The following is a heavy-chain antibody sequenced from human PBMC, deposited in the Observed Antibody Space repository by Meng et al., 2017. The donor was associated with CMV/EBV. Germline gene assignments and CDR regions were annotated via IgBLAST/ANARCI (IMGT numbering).Heavy chain of an antibody. CDR2: IYTSGST. J-gene: IGHJ4*02. D-gene: IGHD4-17*01. CDR1: GGSTSSYY. Sequence: GYPQDSAQGPVKPAETLSPTCTASGGSTSSYYWRWIRHPAGKGLEWIGRIYTSGSTNYNPSLKSRVTMSVDTSKNQFSLKLSSVTAADTAVYYCARGPEVDYGDYVGLDYWGQGTLVTASS. V-gene: IGHV4-4*07. CDR3: ARGPEVDYGDYVGLDY.